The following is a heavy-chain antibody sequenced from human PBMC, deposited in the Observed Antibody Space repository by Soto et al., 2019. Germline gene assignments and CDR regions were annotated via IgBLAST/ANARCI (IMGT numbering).Heavy chain of an antibody. V-gene: IGHV3-30*18. D-gene: IGHD6-6*01. J-gene: IGHJ6*02. CDR1: GFTFSSYG. Sequence: QVQLVESGGGVVQPGRSLRLSCAASGFTFSSYGMHWVRQAPGKGLEWVAVISYDGSNKYYADSVKGRFTISRDNSKNTLYLQMNSLKAEDTAVYYCAKEGQLVVSYYYDGMDVWGQGTTVTVSS. CDR3: AKEGQLVVSYYYDGMDV. CDR2: ISYDGSNK.